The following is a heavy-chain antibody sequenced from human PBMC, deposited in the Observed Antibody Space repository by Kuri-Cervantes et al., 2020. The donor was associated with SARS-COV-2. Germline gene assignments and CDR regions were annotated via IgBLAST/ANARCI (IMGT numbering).Heavy chain of an antibody. CDR2: ISGSGNNI. CDR3: ARDRDNWNYPDY. D-gene: IGHD1-7*01. CDR1: GFHFSDFY. V-gene: IGHV3-11*04. J-gene: IGHJ4*02. Sequence: GGSMRLSCAVYGFHFSDFYMSWIRQAPGKGMEWIAYISGSGNNIFYSDSVMGRFTISRDNAENSLYLQMNSLRADDTAVYFCARDRDNWNYPDYWGQGTLVTVSS.